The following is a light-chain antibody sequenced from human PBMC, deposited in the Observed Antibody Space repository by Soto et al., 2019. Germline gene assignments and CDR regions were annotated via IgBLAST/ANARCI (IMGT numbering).Light chain of an antibody. CDR3: QSYDSSLSGWV. J-gene: IGLJ3*02. CDR1: SSNIGAGYD. V-gene: IGLV1-40*01. Sequence: QSVLTQPPSVSGAPGQRVTISCTGSSSNIGAGYDVHWYQQLPGTAPKFLIYGNSNRPSGVPDRFSGSESGTSASLAITGLQAEDEADYYCQSYDSSLSGWVFGGGTKLTVL. CDR2: GNS.